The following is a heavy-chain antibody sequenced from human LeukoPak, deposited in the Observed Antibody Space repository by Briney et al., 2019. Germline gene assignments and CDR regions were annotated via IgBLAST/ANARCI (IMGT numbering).Heavy chain of an antibody. Sequence: GGSLRLSCAASGLTFSSYAMHWVRQAPGKGLEWVAVTSYDGSNKYYADSVKGRFTISRDNSKNTLYLQMNSLRAEDTAVYYCARLDSGCLDYWGQGTLVTVSS. V-gene: IGHV3-30-3*01. CDR3: ARLDSGCLDY. D-gene: IGHD6-19*01. CDR2: TSYDGSNK. J-gene: IGHJ4*02. CDR1: GLTFSSYA.